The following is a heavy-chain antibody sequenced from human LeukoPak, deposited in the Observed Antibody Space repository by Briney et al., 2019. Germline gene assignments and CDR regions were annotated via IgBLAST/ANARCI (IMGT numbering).Heavy chain of an antibody. CDR3: ARRYGDYFDY. CDR2: IWYDGSDK. V-gene: IGHV3-33*01. J-gene: IGHJ4*02. Sequence: GRSLRLSCAASGFTFSSYGMHWVRQAPGKGLEWVAVIWYDGSDKYYADSVKGRFTISRDNSKNTLYLQMNSLRAEDTAVYYCARRYGDYFDYWGQGTLVTVSS. D-gene: IGHD4-17*01. CDR1: GFTFSSYG.